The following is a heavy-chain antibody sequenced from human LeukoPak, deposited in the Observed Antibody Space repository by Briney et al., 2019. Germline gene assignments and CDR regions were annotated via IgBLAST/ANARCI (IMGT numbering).Heavy chain of an antibody. CDR3: ARDSYYYDSSGYYYFDY. CDR2: INWNGGST. CDR1: GFTFDDYG. J-gene: IGHJ4*02. D-gene: IGHD3-22*01. Sequence: PGGSLRLSCAASGFTFDDYGMSWVRQAPGKGLEWVSGINWNGGSTGYADSVKGRFTISRDNAKNSLYLQMNSLRAEDTALYYCARDSYYYDSSGYYYFDYWGQGTLVTVSS. V-gene: IGHV3-20*04.